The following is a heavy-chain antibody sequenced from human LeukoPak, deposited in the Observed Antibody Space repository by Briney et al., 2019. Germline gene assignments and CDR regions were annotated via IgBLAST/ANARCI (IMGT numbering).Heavy chain of an antibody. D-gene: IGHD6-19*01. CDR2: ISGSGGST. CDR3: AKDSPWLEESRWFDY. CDR1: GFTFSSYA. J-gene: IGHJ4*02. Sequence: GGSLRLSCAASGFTFSSYAMSWVRQAPGKGLEWVLAISGSGGSTYYADSVKGRFTISRDNSKNTLYLQMNSLRAEDTAVYYCAKDSPWLEESRWFDYWGQGTLVTVSS. V-gene: IGHV3-23*01.